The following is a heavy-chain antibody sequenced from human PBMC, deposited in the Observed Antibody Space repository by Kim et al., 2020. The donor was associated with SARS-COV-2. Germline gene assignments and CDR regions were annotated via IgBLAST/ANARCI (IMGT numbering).Heavy chain of an antibody. Sequence: GESLQISCKGSGYSFTSYWIGWVRQMPGKGLEWMGIIYPGDSDTRYSPSFQGQVTISADKSISTAYLQWSSLKASDTAMYYCARQYYYDSSGYYYVRYFDYWGQGTLVTVSS. CDR3: ARQYYYDSSGYYYVRYFDY. CDR2: IYPGDSDT. J-gene: IGHJ4*02. V-gene: IGHV5-51*01. CDR1: GYSFTSYW. D-gene: IGHD3-22*01.